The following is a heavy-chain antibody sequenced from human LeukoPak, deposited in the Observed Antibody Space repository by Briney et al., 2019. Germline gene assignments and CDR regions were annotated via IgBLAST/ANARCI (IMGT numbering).Heavy chain of an antibody. CDR3: ARVSHTRLRFLEWPSYYFDY. CDR2: IYHSGST. J-gene: IGHJ4*02. CDR1: GYSISSGYY. Sequence: PSETLSLTCTVSGYSISSGYYWGWIRQPPGKGLEWIGSIYHSGSTYYNPSLKGRVTISVDTSKNQFSLKLSSVTAADTAVYYCARVSHTRLRFLEWPSYYFDYWGQGTLVTVSS. D-gene: IGHD3-3*01. V-gene: IGHV4-38-2*02.